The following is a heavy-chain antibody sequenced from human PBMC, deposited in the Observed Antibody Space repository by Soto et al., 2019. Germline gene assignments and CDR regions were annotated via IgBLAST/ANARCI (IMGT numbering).Heavy chain of an antibody. CDR3: AVGYCISTSCYAPRLYYYGMDV. J-gene: IGHJ6*02. V-gene: IGHV3-30*03. Sequence: PGGSLRLSCAASGFTFSSYGMHWVRQAPGKGLEWVAVISYDGSNKYYADSVKGRFTISRDNSKNTLYLQMNSLRAEDTAVYYCAVGYCISTSCYAPRLYYYGMDVWGQGTTVTVSS. CDR1: GFTFSSYG. CDR2: ISYDGSNK. D-gene: IGHD2-2*01.